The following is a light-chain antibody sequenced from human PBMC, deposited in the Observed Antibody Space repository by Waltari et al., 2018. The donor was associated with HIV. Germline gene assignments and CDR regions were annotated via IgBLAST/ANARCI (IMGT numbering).Light chain of an antibody. CDR3: GVWDSTLKQWL. J-gene: IGLJ3*02. CDR1: TSNVETQW. Sequence: QSVLTQPPSASGTPGQTVTISCSGSTSNVETQWVNCYQQLPGTAPKLLIYRNYRRPSGVPDRFSSSKSGASASLVISGLRSEDEADYSCGVWDSTLKQWLFGGGTKLTVL. V-gene: IGLV1-47*01. CDR2: RNY.